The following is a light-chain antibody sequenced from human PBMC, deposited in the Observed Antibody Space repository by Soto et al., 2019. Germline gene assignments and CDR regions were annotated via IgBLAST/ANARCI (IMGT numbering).Light chain of an antibody. Sequence: GDRVTITCRASQSISSWLAWYQQKPGKAPKLLIYDASSLESGVPSRFSGSGSGTEFTLTISSLQPDDFATYYCQQYNSSRTFGQGSKVDIK. CDR3: QQYNSSRT. CDR1: QSISSW. J-gene: IGKJ1*01. CDR2: DAS. V-gene: IGKV1-5*01.